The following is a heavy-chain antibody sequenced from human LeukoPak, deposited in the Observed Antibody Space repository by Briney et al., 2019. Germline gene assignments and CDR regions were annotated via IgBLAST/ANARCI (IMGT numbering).Heavy chain of an antibody. Sequence: SETLSLTCTVSGYSISSGYYWGWIRQPPGKGLEWIGSIYHSGSTYYNPSLKSRVTISVDTSKNQFSLKLSSVTAANTAVYYCTRWASAGMSAFDIWGQGTMVTVSS. CDR2: IYHSGST. J-gene: IGHJ3*02. D-gene: IGHD6-13*01. CDR1: GYSISSGYY. V-gene: IGHV4-38-2*02. CDR3: TRWASAGMSAFDI.